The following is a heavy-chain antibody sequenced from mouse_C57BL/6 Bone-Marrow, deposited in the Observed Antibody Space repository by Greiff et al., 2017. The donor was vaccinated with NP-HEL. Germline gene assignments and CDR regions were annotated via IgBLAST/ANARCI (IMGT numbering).Heavy chain of an antibody. CDR1: GFTFSSYA. CDR2: ISDGGSYT. J-gene: IGHJ3*01. CDR3: AREGRGNYEFAY. Sequence: EVKVEESGGGLVKPGGSLKLSCAASGFTFSSYAMSWVRQTPEKRLEWVATISDGGSYTYYPDNVKGRFTISRDNAKNNLYLQMSHLKSEDTAMYYCAREGRGNYEFAYWGQGTLVTVSA. V-gene: IGHV5-4*01. D-gene: IGHD2-1*01.